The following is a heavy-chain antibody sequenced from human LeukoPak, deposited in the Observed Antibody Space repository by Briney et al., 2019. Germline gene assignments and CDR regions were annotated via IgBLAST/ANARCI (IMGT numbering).Heavy chain of an antibody. V-gene: IGHV1-46*01. J-gene: IGHJ4*02. D-gene: IGHD5-18*01. Sequence: GASVKVSCKASGYTFTGYYMHWVRQAPGQGLEWMGIINPSGGSTSYAQKFQGRVTMTRDMSTSTAYMELSSLRSEDTAVYYCARGSWIQILGYWGQGTLVTVSS. CDR2: INPSGGST. CDR1: GYTFTGYY. CDR3: ARGSWIQILGY.